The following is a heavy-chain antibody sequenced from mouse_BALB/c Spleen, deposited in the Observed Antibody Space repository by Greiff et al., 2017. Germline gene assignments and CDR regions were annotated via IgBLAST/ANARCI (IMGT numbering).Heavy chain of an antibody. J-gene: IGHJ4*01. Sequence: QVQLKQSGAELMKPGASVKISCKATGYTFSSYWIEWVKQRPGHGLEWIGEILPGSGSTNYNEKFKGKATFTADTSSNTAYMQLSSLTSEDSAVYYCARGYGNYGSAMDYWGQGTSVTVSS. V-gene: IGHV1-9*01. CDR2: ILPGSGST. CDR3: ARGYGNYGSAMDY. D-gene: IGHD2-10*02. CDR1: GYTFSSYW.